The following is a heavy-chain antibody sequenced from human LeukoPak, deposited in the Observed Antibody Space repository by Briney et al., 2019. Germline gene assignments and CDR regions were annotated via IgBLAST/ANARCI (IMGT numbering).Heavy chain of an antibody. CDR3: AKDLRPYSSGWYDY. D-gene: IGHD6-19*01. CDR1: EFTFSTYG. CDR2: ISFDGSNK. Sequence: PGGSLRLSCAASEFTFSTYGMHWVRQAPGKGLEWVAVISFDGSNKYYADSVKGRFTISRDNSKNTLYLQMNSLRAEDTAVYYCAKDLRPYSSGWYDYWGQGTLVTVSS. J-gene: IGHJ4*02. V-gene: IGHV3-30*18.